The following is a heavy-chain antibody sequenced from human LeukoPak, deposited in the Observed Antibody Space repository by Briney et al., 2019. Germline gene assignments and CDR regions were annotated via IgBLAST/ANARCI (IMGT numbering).Heavy chain of an antibody. J-gene: IGHJ4*02. CDR2: ISYDGSNE. CDR3: ARRAGGYSHPYDY. D-gene: IGHD4-23*01. CDR1: GFTFSSYV. Sequence: PGGSLRLSCAASGFTFSSYVMHWVRQAPGKGLEWEAIISYDGSNEYYADSVKGRFTISRDNSKNTLYLQMNSLRAEDTAVYYCARRAGGYSHPYDYWGQGILVTVSS. V-gene: IGHV3-30*14.